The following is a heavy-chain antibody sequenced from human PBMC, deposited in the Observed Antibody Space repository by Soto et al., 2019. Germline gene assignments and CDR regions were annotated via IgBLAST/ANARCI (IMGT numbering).Heavy chain of an antibody. CDR2: IYYSGSS. J-gene: IGHJ4*02. D-gene: IGHD4-17*01. CDR1: GGSISSYY. Sequence: QVLLQESGPGLVKPSETLSLTCTVSGGSISSYYWIWIRQPPGQGLEWIGYIYYSGSSNYTPSLKSRVTLSVDTSKYQFSLKLSSVTAADTAVYYCAGSRSWQTPNDGDYVSDLHYCCQGTLVTVAS. CDR3: AGSRSWQTPNDGDYVSDLHY. V-gene: IGHV4-59*01.